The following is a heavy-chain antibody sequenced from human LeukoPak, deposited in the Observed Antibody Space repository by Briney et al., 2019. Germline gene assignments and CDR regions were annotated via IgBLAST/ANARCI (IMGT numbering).Heavy chain of an antibody. J-gene: IGHJ4*02. D-gene: IGHD3-10*01. CDR3: ARVDRLLWFGESLDY. V-gene: IGHV3-11*04. Sequence: GGSLRLSCAASGFTFSDYYMSWIRQAPGKGLEWVSYISSSGSTIYYADSVKGRFTISRDNAKNSLYLQMNSLRAEDTAVYYCARVDRLLWFGESLDYWGQGTLVTVSS. CDR2: ISSSGSTI. CDR1: GFTFSDYY.